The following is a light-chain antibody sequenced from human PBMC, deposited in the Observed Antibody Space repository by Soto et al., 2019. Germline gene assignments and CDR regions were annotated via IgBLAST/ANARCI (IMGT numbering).Light chain of an antibody. V-gene: IGKV1-5*01. Sequence: DIQMTQSPSTLSASVGDRVTITCRASQSISDSLAWYQQKPRKAPDLLIYAASSLPSGVPSRFSGSGSVTDFTLTISSLKPEDFATYYCQQYNSYFTFGQGTKVDIK. J-gene: IGKJ1*01. CDR2: AAS. CDR3: QQYNSYFT. CDR1: QSISDS.